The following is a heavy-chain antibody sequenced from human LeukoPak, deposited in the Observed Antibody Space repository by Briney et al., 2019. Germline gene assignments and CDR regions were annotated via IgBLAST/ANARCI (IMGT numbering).Heavy chain of an antibody. J-gene: IGHJ4*02. Sequence: GGSLRLSCVASGFTFSTYEMNWVRQAPGKGLEWVSYISSSDSTVYYADSVKGRFTISRDNVRNSLYLQMNSLRAEDTAVYYCARVKGFGGATNGVDYWGQGTLVTVSS. CDR1: GFTFSTYE. CDR2: ISSSDSTV. V-gene: IGHV3-48*03. CDR3: ARVKGFGGATNGVDY. D-gene: IGHD1-26*01.